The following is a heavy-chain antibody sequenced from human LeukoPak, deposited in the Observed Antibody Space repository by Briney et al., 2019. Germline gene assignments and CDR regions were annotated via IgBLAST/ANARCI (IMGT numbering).Heavy chain of an antibody. D-gene: IGHD2-15*01. J-gene: IGHJ4*02. CDR1: GFTFGDYA. V-gene: IGHV3-49*03. Sequence: GGSLKLSCTASGFTFGDYAMSWFRQAPGKGLEWVGFIRSKAYGGTTEYAASVKGRFTISRDDSKSIAYLQMNSLKTEDTAVYYCIGGGSSWAFDYWGQGTLVTVSS. CDR3: IGGGSSWAFDY. CDR2: IRSKAYGGTT.